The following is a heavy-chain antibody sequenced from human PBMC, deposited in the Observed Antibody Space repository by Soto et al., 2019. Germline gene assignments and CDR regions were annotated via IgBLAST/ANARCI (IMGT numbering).Heavy chain of an antibody. V-gene: IGHV3-30-3*01. CDR2: ISYDGSNK. J-gene: IGHJ4*02. D-gene: IGHD6-6*01. CDR3: ARDRQLVWVNYFDY. CDR1: GFTFSSYA. Sequence: QVQLVESGGGVVQPGRSLRLSCAASGFTFSSYAMHWVRQAPGKGLEWVAVISYDGSNKYYADSVKGRFTISRDNSKNTLYLQMNSLRAEDTAVYYCARDRQLVWVNYFDYWGQGTLVTVSS.